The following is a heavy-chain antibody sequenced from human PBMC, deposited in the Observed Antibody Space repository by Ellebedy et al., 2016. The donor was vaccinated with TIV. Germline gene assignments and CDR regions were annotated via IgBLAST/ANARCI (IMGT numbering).Heavy chain of an antibody. J-gene: IGHJ4*02. CDR3: ARDPDTASKVDF. CDR1: GFTFTMHY. CDR2: IITSGSPL. D-gene: IGHD2-2*02. V-gene: IGHV3-11*01. Sequence: GGSLRLSXAASGFTFTMHYMSWIRQAPGKGLEAVAYIITSGSPLWYANSVNGRFTISRDNAKNSLYLQMNNLRAEDSAVYYCARDPDTASKVDFWGQGTLVTVSS.